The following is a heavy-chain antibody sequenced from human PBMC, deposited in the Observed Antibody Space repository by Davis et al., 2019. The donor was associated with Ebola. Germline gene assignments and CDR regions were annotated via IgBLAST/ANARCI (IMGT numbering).Heavy chain of an antibody. D-gene: IGHD6-19*01. V-gene: IGHV1-69*04. CDR2: IIPILGIA. J-gene: IGHJ5*02. CDR3: ARGKTVAGTRGLSWFDP. CDR1: GGTFSSYA. Sequence: SVKVSCKASGGTFSSYAISWVRQAPGQGLEWMGRIIPILGIANYAQKFQGRVTITADKSTSTAYMELSSLRSEDTAVFYCARGKTVAGTRGLSWFDPWGLGTLVTVSS.